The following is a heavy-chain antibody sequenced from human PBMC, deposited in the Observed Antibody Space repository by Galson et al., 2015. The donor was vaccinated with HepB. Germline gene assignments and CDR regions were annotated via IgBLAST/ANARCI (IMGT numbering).Heavy chain of an antibody. CDR1: GFTFSSYG. J-gene: IGHJ4*02. CDR2: IWYDGSNK. CDR3: ARSLRPVPAATFDY. D-gene: IGHD2-2*01. Sequence: SLRLSCAASGFTFSSYGMHWVRQAPGKGLEWVAVIWYDGSNKYYADSVKGRFTISRDNSKNTLYLQMNSLRAEDTAVYYCARSLRPVPAATFDYWGQGTLVTVSS. V-gene: IGHV3-33*01.